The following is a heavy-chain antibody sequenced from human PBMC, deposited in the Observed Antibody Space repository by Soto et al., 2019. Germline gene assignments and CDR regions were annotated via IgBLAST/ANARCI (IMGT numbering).Heavy chain of an antibody. CDR1: GVSSSSNNW. CDR2: ISHSGST. V-gene: IGHV4-4*02. CDR3: ARRGVIRGDKRIGEAFDY. J-gene: IGHJ4*02. D-gene: IGHD2-21*01. Sequence: QVQLQESGPGLVKPSGTLSLTCAVSGVSSSSNNWWTWVRQSPEKGLEWIGEISHSGSTDYNPSLKSRAXIXANXSKTQFSLKLISVTAADTALYYCARRGVIRGDKRIGEAFDYWGQGILVTVSS.